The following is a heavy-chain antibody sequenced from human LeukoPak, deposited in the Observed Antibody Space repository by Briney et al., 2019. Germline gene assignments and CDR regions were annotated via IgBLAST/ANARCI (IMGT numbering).Heavy chain of an antibody. J-gene: IGHJ3*02. CDR3: ARTYSSSPHDAFDI. CDR2: IYHSGST. D-gene: IGHD6-6*01. V-gene: IGHV4-30-2*01. CDR1: GGSISSGGYY. Sequence: SQTLSLTCTVSGGSISSGGYYWSWIRQPPGKGLEWIGYIYHSGSTYYNPSLKSRVTISVDRSKNQFSLKLSSVTAADTAVYYCARTYSSSPHDAFDIWGQGTMVTVSS.